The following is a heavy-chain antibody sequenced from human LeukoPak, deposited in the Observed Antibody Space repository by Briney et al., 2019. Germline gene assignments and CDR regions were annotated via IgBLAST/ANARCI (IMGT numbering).Heavy chain of an antibody. CDR2: INHSGST. CDR3: AXXTIFGXXXXPSRXXYFDY. D-gene: IGHD3-3*01. CDR1: GGSFSGYY. V-gene: IGHV4-34*01. Sequence: PSETLSLTCAVYGGSFSGYYWSWIRQPPGKGLEWIGEINHSGSTNYNPSLKSRVTISVDTSKNQFSLKLSSVTAADTAVYYGAXXTIFGXXXXPSRXXYFDYWGQGTLVTVSS. J-gene: IGHJ4*02.